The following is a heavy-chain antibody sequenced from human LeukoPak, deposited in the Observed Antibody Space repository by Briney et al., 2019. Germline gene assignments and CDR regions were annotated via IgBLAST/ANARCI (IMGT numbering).Heavy chain of an antibody. Sequence: HGESLKISCKGSGYSFTSYWIGWVRQMPGKGLEWMGIIYPGDSDTRYSPSFQGQVTISADKSISTAYLQWSSLKASDTAMYYCARWGNGSGSYWVPSYYFDYWGQGTLVTVSS. CDR1: GYSFTSYW. CDR3: ARWGNGSGSYWVPSYYFDY. D-gene: IGHD3-10*01. V-gene: IGHV5-51*01. CDR2: IYPGDSDT. J-gene: IGHJ4*02.